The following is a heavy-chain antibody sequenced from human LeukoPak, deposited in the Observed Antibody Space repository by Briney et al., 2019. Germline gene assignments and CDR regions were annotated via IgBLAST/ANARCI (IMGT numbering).Heavy chain of an antibody. CDR2: IHHTGRT. CDR3: ARNGDYSADS. CDR1: GGSISSSRW. D-gene: IGHD4-17*01. J-gene: IGHJ4*02. V-gene: IGHV4-4*02. Sequence: PSETLSLTCAVSGGSISSSRWWSWVRQPPGKGLEWIGEIHHTGRTNYNPSLKSRVTISVDKSKNQFSLKLTSVTAADTAVYYCARNGDYSADSWGQGTLLTVSS.